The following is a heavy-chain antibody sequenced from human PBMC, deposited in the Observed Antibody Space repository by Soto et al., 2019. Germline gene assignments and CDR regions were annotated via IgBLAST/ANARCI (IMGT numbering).Heavy chain of an antibody. CDR2: IYYSGST. Sequence: SSETLSLTCTVSGGSISSSSYYWGWIRQPPGKGLEWIGSIYYSGSTYYNPSLKSRVTISVDTSKNQFSLKLSSVTAADTAVYYCARLGYSYGGGYYWGQGTLVTVSS. CDR1: GGSISSSSYY. J-gene: IGHJ4*02. D-gene: IGHD5-18*01. CDR3: ARLGYSYGGGYY. V-gene: IGHV4-39*01.